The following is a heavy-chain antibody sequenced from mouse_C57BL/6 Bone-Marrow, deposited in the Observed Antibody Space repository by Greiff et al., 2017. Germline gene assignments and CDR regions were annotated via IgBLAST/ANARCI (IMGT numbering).Heavy chain of an antibody. V-gene: IGHV1-50*01. CDR2: IDPSDSYT. Sequence: QVQLQQSGAELVKPGASVKLSCKASGYTFTSYWMQWVKQRPGQGLEWIGEIDPSDSYTNYNQKFKGKATLTVDTSSSTAYMQLSSLTSEDSAVXYCATSQLRRFAYWGQGTLVTVSA. CDR3: ATSQLRRFAY. D-gene: IGHD2-4*01. CDR1: GYTFTSYW. J-gene: IGHJ3*01.